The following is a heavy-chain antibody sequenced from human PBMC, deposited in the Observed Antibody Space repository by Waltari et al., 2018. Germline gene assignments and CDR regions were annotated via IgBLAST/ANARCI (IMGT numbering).Heavy chain of an antibody. CDR3: ARGSSLLRYFDWLSPSYGMDV. CDR2: ISSSGSTI. D-gene: IGHD3-9*01. Sequence: EVQLVESGGGLVQPGGSLRLSCAASGFTFSSYEMNWVRQAPGKGLAWVSYISSSGSTIYGEYAVKGRVTISRDNAKNPLYLQWNSLRAEDTAVYYCARGSSLLRYFDWLSPSYGMDVWGQGTTVTVSS. J-gene: IGHJ6*02. V-gene: IGHV3-48*03. CDR1: GFTFSSYE.